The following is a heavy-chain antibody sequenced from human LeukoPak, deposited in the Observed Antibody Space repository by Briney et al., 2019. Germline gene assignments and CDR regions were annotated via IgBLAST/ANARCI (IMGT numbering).Heavy chain of an antibody. Sequence: PGGSLRLSCAASGFTFSSYAMHWVRQAPGKGLEWVAVISYGGSNKYYADSVKGRFTISRDNSKNTLYLQMNSLRAEDTAVYYCARRGSSGWLLFDYWGQGNLVTVSS. J-gene: IGHJ4*02. D-gene: IGHD6-19*01. CDR2: ISYGGSNK. CDR1: GFTFSSYA. CDR3: ARRGSSGWLLFDY. V-gene: IGHV3-30-3*01.